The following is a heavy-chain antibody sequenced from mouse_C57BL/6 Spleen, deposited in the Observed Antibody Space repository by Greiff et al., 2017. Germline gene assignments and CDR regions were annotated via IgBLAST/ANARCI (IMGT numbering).Heavy chain of an antibody. CDR3: ARDHYGSSYGFAD. CDR2: IDPSDSYT. J-gene: IGHJ3*01. V-gene: IGHV1-59*01. CDR1: GYTFTSYW. D-gene: IGHD1-1*01. Sequence: QVQLQQPGAELVRPGTSVKLSCKASGYTFTSYWMHWVKQRPGQGLEWIGVIDPSDSYTNYNQKFKGKATLTVDTSSSTAYMQLSSLTSEDSAVYYCARDHYGSSYGFADWGQGTLVTVSA.